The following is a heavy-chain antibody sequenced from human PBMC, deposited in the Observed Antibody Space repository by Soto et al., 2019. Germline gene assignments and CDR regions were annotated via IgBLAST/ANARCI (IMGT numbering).Heavy chain of an antibody. D-gene: IGHD3-22*01. CDR1: GYTFTSYG. V-gene: IGHV1-18*04. CDR3: ARMYYYDRSGYLPYAFDF. J-gene: IGHJ3*01. CDR2: ISAYNGNT. Sequence: QVQLVQSGAEVKKPGASVKVSCKASGYTFTSYGISWVRQAPGQGLEWMGWISAYNGNTNYAQKLQGRVTMTTDTSTSTAYLEMRSLRADDTAVYYCARMYYYDRSGYLPYAFDFWGQGTMVTVSS.